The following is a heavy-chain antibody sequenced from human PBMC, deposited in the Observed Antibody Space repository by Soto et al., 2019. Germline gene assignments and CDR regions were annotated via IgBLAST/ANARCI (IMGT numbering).Heavy chain of an antibody. CDR3: AREGVIVVVPAAILVPSYNWFGP. D-gene: IGHD2-2*01. CDR1: GYTFTGYY. J-gene: IGHJ5*02. V-gene: IGHV1-2*02. CDR2: INPNSGGT. Sequence: ASVKVSCKASGYTFTGYYMHWVRQAPGQGLEWMGWINPNSGGTNYAQKFQGRVTMTRDTSISTAYMELSRLRSDDTAVYYCAREGVIVVVPAAILVPSYNWFGPWGQGTLVTVSS.